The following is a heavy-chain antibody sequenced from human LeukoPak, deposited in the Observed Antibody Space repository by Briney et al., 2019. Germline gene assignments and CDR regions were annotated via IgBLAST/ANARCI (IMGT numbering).Heavy chain of an antibody. CDR1: GLSLSNYP. CDR3: AKARTVITDDY. Sequence: GGSLRLSCEASGLSLSNYPMHWVRQAPGKGLEWVAVISYDGSNKYYADSVKGRFTISRDNSKNTLYLQMNSLRAEDTAVYYCAKARTVITDDYWGQGTLVTVSS. D-gene: IGHD4-17*01. V-gene: IGHV3-30*04. J-gene: IGHJ4*02. CDR2: ISYDGSNK.